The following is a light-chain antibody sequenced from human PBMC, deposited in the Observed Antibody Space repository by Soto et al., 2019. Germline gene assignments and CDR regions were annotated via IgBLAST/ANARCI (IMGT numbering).Light chain of an antibody. CDR2: GAS. CDR1: QKLASTY. J-gene: IGKJ5*01. Sequence: EDALTQSPGTLSLSPGERATLSCRAGQKLASTYLAWYQQKADQAPRLLIYGASSRATGIPDRFSGSGSGTDFTLTISRLEPEDFAVYYCQQYGSTFGQGTRLEIK. CDR3: QQYGST. V-gene: IGKV3-20*01.